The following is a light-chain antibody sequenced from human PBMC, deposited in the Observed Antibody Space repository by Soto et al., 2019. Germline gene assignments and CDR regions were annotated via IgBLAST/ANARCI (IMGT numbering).Light chain of an antibody. J-gene: IGKJ1*01. V-gene: IGKV1-5*01. Sequence: NTCRDSQSISTWLAWYQQKPGKAPKVLIYDASSLESGVSLRFSGSGSGTEYKLTLSSLHSDDSATYYYQPSNTYARTFGPGTKVDIK. CDR1: QSISTW. CDR3: QPSNTYART. CDR2: DAS.